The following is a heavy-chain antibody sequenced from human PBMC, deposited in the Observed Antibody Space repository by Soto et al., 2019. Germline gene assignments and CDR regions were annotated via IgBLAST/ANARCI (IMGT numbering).Heavy chain of an antibody. Sequence: ASVKVSFKVSGYTLTELSMHWVRQAPGKGLEWMGGFDPEDGETIYAQKFQGRVTMTEDTSTDTAYMELSSLRSEDTAVYYCATAPRRREWLLSPAWWFDPWGQGTLVSVSS. CDR1: GYTLTELS. J-gene: IGHJ5*02. V-gene: IGHV1-24*01. CDR3: ATAPRRREWLLSPAWWFDP. CDR2: FDPEDGET. D-gene: IGHD3-3*01.